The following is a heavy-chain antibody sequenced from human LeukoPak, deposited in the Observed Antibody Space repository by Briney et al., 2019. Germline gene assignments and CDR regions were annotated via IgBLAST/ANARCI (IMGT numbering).Heavy chain of an antibody. J-gene: IGHJ4*02. V-gene: IGHV3-64D*06. CDR3: VKEAAFYDH. CDR2: ISSDGVST. D-gene: IGHD6-13*01. Sequence: GGSLRLSCSASGFTFSRSPMHWVRQAPGKGLEYVSAISSDGVSTYYGASVKGRFTISRDNSKNTLYLQMSSLRVEDTALYYCVKEAAFYDHWGPGTLVTVSS. CDR1: GFTFSRSP.